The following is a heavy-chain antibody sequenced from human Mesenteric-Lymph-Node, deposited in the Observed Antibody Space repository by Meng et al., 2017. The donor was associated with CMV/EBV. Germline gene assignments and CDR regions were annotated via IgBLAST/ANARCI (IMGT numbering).Heavy chain of an antibody. CDR1: GGSFSGYY. CDR2: IYYSGST. V-gene: IGHV4-34*01. D-gene: IGHD6-13*01. CDR3: ARVGGQQLVRFIDY. Sequence: SETLSLTCAVYGGSFSGYYWSWIRQPPGKGLEWIGSIYYSGSTYYNPSLKSRVTISVDTSKNQFSLKLSSVTAADTAVYYCARVGGQQLVRFIDYWGQGTLVTVSS. J-gene: IGHJ4*02.